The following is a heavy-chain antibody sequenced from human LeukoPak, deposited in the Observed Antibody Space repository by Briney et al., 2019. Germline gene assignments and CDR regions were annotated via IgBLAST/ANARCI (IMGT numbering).Heavy chain of an antibody. CDR2: ISSSGSTI. D-gene: IGHD1-26*01. CDR1: GFTLSDYY. J-gene: IGHJ3*02. V-gene: IGHV3-11*01. CDR3: ARDRSGSYRKRGDAFDI. Sequence: GGSLRLSCAASGFTLSDYYMSWIRQAPGKGLEWVSYISSSGSTIYYADSVKGRFTISRDNAKNSLYLQMNSLRAEDTAVYYCARDRSGSYRKRGDAFDIWGQGTMVTVSS.